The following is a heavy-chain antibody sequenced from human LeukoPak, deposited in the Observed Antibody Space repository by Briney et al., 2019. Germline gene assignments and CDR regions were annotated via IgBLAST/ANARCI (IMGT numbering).Heavy chain of an antibody. J-gene: IGHJ3*02. CDR2: IIPIFGTA. D-gene: IGHD3-10*01. CDR3: ARDEGLYGSGSYYVRGAFDI. Sequence: ASVKVSCKASGGTFSSYAISWVRQAPGQGLEWKGGIIPIFGTANYAQKFQGRVTITADESTSTAYMELSSLRSEDTAVYYCARDEGLYGSGSYYVRGAFDIWGQGTMVTVSS. CDR1: GGTFSSYA. V-gene: IGHV1-69*01.